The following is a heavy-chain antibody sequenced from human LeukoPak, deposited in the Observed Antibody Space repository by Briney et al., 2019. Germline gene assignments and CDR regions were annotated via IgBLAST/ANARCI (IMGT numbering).Heavy chain of an antibody. D-gene: IGHD3-22*01. Sequence: GASVKVSCKASGYTFTSYYMHWVGQAPGQGLEWMGIINPSGGSTSYEQKFQGRVTMTRDTSTSTVYMELSSLRSEDTAVYYCARAGGYYYDSSGYYSAYDYWGQGTLVTVSS. V-gene: IGHV1-46*01. CDR2: INPSGGST. CDR1: GYTFTSYY. J-gene: IGHJ4*02. CDR3: ARAGGYYYDSSGYYSAYDY.